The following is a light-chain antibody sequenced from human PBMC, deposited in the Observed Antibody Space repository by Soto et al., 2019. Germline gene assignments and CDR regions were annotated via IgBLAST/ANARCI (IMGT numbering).Light chain of an antibody. CDR2: GAS. V-gene: IGKV3-20*01. CDR1: QSVSSSY. CDR3: QQYGRSPIT. J-gene: IGKJ5*01. Sequence: EIVLRQSPGERALSPGERVTINCRSSQSVSSSYLAWYQQIPGQAPRLLIYGASSRATGIPDRFIGSGSGTDFTLTISILEPEDLALYYCQQYGRSPITFGQGTRLEIK.